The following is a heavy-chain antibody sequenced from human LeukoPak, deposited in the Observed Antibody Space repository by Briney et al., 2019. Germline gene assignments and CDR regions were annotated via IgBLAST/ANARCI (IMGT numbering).Heavy chain of an antibody. Sequence: KAGGSLRLSCAASGLSFMNAWMIWVRQAPGKGLEWVGRIKSNADGGTPDYAAPARGRFTISRDDSKNTLYLQMNSLKTEDTAVYYCTTFYHEYSPYWGRGTLVTVSS. CDR1: GLSFMNAW. CDR2: IKSNADGGTP. V-gene: IGHV3-15*01. D-gene: IGHD2/OR15-2a*01. J-gene: IGHJ4*02. CDR3: TTFYHEYSPY.